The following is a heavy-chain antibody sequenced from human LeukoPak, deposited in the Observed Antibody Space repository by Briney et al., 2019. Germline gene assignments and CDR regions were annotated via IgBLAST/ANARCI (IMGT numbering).Heavy chain of an antibody. V-gene: IGHV4-34*01. Sequence: SETLSLTCAVYGGSFSGYYWSWIRQPPGKGLEWIGEINHSGSTNYNPSLKSRVTISVDTSKNQFSLKLSSVTAADTAVYYCARGPRTYYYDSSDYSWGQGTLVTVSS. D-gene: IGHD3-22*01. CDR3: ARGPRTYYYDSSDYS. CDR1: GGSFSGYY. CDR2: INHSGST. J-gene: IGHJ4*02.